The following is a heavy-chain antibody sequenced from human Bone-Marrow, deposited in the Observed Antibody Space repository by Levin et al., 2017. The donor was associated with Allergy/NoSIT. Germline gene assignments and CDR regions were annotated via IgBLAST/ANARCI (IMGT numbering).Heavy chain of an antibody. Sequence: SQTLSLTCTVSGGSISSYYWSWIRQPPGKGLEWIGYIYYSGSTNYNPSLKSRVTISVDTSKNQFSLKLSSVTAADTAVYYCARDRTGRTAVYCSSTSCPHDAFDIWGQGTMVTVSS. CDR2: IYYSGST. V-gene: IGHV4-59*01. CDR3: ARDRTGRTAVYCSSTSCPHDAFDI. CDR1: GGSISSYY. J-gene: IGHJ3*02. D-gene: IGHD2-2*01.